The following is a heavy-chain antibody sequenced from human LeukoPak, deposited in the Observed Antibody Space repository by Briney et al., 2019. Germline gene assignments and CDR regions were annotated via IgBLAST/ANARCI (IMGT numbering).Heavy chain of an antibody. CDR2: IWYDGSNK. CDR3: ARDGKGRNRIGYYFDY. D-gene: IGHD3-10*01. J-gene: IGHJ4*02. CDR1: GFTFNNYG. Sequence: GGSLRLSCAASGFTFNNYGMHWVRQAPGKGLEWVAAIWYDGSNKYYAASVKGRFTISRDNAKNSLYLQMNSLRAEDTAVYYCARDGKGRNRIGYYFDYWGQGTLVTVSS. V-gene: IGHV3-33*01.